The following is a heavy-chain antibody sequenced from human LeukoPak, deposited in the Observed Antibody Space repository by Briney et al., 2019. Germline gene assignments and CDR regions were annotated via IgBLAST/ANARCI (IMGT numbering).Heavy chain of an antibody. V-gene: IGHV3-7*03. CDR2: IKQDGSET. CDR3: ARGDVLTTRLLDS. Sequence: GGSLRLSCAASRFTLSNYWMSWVRQAPGKGLEWVANIKQDGSETYYVDSVKGRFTISRDSAKNSLYLQMNSLRPEDTAFYYCARGDVLTTRLLDSWGLGTLVTVSS. CDR1: RFTLSNYW. D-gene: IGHD3-9*01. J-gene: IGHJ4*02.